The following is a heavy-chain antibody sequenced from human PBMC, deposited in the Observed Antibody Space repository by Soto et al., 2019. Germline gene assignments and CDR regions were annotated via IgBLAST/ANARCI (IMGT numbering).Heavy chain of an antibody. CDR2: VSFRGDI. V-gene: IGHV3-21*01. Sequence: GGSLRLSCTASGFMFSSYTMNWVRQAPGKGLEWVSSVSFRGDIYYADSLKGRFTISRDDAKNSLYLQMNSLRAEDTAVYYCARGCSSASCYYYWGQGTLVTVSS. CDR1: GFMFSSYT. J-gene: IGHJ4*02. D-gene: IGHD2-2*01. CDR3: ARGCSSASCYYY.